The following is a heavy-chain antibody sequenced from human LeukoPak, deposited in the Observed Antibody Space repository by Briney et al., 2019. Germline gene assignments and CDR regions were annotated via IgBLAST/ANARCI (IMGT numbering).Heavy chain of an antibody. D-gene: IGHD6-6*01. CDR2: INPNSGGT. V-gene: IGHV1-2*02. CDR3: ARDRWYSSPSFGWFDP. J-gene: IGHJ5*02. Sequence: GASVKVSCKASGYTFTGYYMHWVGQAPGQGLEWMGWINPNSGGTNYAQKFQGRVTMTRDTSISTAYMELSRLRSDDTAVYYCARDRWYSSPSFGWFDPWGQGTLVTVSS. CDR1: GYTFTGYY.